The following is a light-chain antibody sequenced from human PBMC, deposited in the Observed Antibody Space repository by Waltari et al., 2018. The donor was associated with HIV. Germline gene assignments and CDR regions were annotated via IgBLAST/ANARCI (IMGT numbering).Light chain of an antibody. Sequence: QSALTQPASVSGSPGQSITISCTGPSSEVGGHNYVSWYQQHPGKAPKLMIDEVSNRPSGVSNRFSGSKSGNTASLTISGLQAEDEADYYCSSYTSSSTWVFGGGTKLTVL. J-gene: IGLJ3*02. V-gene: IGLV2-14*01. CDR1: SSEVGGHNY. CDR2: EVS. CDR3: SSYTSSSTWV.